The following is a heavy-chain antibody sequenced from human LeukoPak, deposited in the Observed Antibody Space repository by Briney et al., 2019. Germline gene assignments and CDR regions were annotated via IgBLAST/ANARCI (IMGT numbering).Heavy chain of an antibody. Sequence: GGSLRLSCAVSGFTFSSCAMSCVRQAPGKGLEWVSAISGSDGSTHYADSVKGRFTISRDNSKNTLYLQMNSLRAEDTAVYYCAKSAAGTVYYYYYMDVWGKETTVTVSS. V-gene: IGHV3-23*01. J-gene: IGHJ6*03. CDR3: AKSAAGTVYYYYYMDV. CDR1: GFTFSSCA. CDR2: ISGSDGST. D-gene: IGHD6-13*01.